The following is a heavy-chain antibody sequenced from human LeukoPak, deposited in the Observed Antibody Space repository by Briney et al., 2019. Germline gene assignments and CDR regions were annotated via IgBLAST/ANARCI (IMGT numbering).Heavy chain of an antibody. CDR2: ISGFGVST. Sequence: PGGSLRLSCAASGFTFSSYATSWVRQAPGKGLDWVSTISGFGVSTHYADSVKGRFTISRDNSKNTLYLQMDGLRADDTAVYYCARVAEIQLWLRSAFDYWGQGTLVTVSS. CDR1: GFTFSSYA. CDR3: ARVAEIQLWLRSAFDY. V-gene: IGHV3-23*01. J-gene: IGHJ4*02. D-gene: IGHD5-18*01.